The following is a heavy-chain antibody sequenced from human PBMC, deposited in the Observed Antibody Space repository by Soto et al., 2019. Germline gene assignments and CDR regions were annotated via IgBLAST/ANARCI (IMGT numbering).Heavy chain of an antibody. Sequence: EVQLVESGGGLVQPGGSLRLSCAASGFTFSNYWMHWVRQAPGKGLVWVSRTNSDGSTTSYADSVKGRFTISRDNAKNTLYLQVNSPSAEDTALYYGAGVCNGDWYFDYWGQGTLVTVSS. CDR3: AGVCNGDWYFDY. J-gene: IGHJ4*02. CDR2: TNSDGSTT. V-gene: IGHV3-74*01. D-gene: IGHD4-17*01. CDR1: GFTFSNYW.